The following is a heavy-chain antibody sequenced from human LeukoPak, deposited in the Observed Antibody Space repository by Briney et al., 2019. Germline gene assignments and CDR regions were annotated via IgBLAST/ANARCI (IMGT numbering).Heavy chain of an antibody. CDR3: ARHVSPSPLGWFDP. J-gene: IGHJ5*02. CDR1: GGSISSYY. Sequence: PSETLSLTCTVSGGSISSYYWSWIRQPPGKGLEWIGYIYTSGSTNYNPPLKSRVTISVDTSKNQFSLKLSSVTAADTAVYYCARHVSPSPLGWFDPWGQGTLVTVSS. D-gene: IGHD7-27*01. CDR2: IYTSGST. V-gene: IGHV4-4*09.